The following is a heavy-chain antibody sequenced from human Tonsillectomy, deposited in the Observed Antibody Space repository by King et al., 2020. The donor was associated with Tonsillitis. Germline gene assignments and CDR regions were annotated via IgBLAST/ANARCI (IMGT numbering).Heavy chain of an antibody. D-gene: IGHD5-18*01. J-gene: IGHJ6*03. CDR3: PKLHLPRNTAAPYYFYYMDV. CDR1: GFTFANFA. V-gene: IGHV3-23*04. Sequence: GQLVQSGGGLVQPGGSLSLSCAASGFTFANFAMTWVRQAPGKGLEWVSAISAGGGTTSYADSVKGRFTFSRDNSKHTLYLQMNSLRAEDTAVYYCPKLHLPRNTAAPYYFYYMDVWGEGTTVTVSS. CDR2: ISAGGGTT.